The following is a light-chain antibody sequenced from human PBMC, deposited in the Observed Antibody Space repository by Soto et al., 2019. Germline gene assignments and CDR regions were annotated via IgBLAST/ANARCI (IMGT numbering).Light chain of an antibody. Sequence: EIVMTQSPATLSLSPGEGATLSCRASQSVRSNLAWFQQRPGQAPRLLIFGASTRVTGIPARFSGSGSGTEFTLNISSLQSEDFAVYHCQQYNKLPYTFGQGTKLEIK. CDR2: GAS. V-gene: IGKV3-15*01. CDR1: QSVRSN. J-gene: IGKJ2*01. CDR3: QQYNKLPYT.